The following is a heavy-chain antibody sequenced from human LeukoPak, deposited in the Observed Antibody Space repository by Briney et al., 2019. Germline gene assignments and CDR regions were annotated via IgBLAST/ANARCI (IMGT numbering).Heavy chain of an antibody. J-gene: IGHJ3*02. V-gene: IGHV3-74*01. CDR1: GFTFSGYW. CDR2: INNDGSST. D-gene: IGHD3-22*01. Sequence: TGGSLRLSCAASGFTFSGYWMHWVRQAPGKGLVWVSHINNDGSSTTYADSVKGRFTISRDNAKNTLYLQMNSLRDEDTAVYYCARVAYYYDSSDCYSHAFDIWGQGTMVTVSS. CDR3: ARVAYYYDSSDCYSHAFDI.